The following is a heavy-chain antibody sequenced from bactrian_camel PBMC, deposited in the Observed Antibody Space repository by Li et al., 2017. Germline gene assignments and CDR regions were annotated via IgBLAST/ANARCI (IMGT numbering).Heavy chain of an antibody. CDR1: GFTFSSYD. CDR3: AAAPAPIWDNKIRAHDFGY. D-gene: IGHD3*01. CDR2: INTSGGSS. J-gene: IGHJ6*01. V-gene: IGHV3S40*01. Sequence: VESGGGLVQPGGSLRLSCAASGFTFSSYDMSWVRQAPGKGLEWVSTINTSGGSSNYADSVKGRFTISRDNAKNTLYLQMNSLKAEDTALYYCAAAPAPIWDNKIRAHDFGYWGQGTQVTVS.